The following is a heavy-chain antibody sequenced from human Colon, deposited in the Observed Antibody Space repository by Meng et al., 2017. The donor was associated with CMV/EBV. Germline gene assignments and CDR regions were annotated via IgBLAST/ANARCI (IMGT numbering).Heavy chain of an antibody. Sequence: SCKAFGYSFTSAGISWVRQAPGQGLEWMGWITAYNGNRNYAQSLQDRVSMTTDATTNTTHMELRSLRSDDTAIYYCARGSYLGAFDLWGQGTLVTVSS. D-gene: IGHD2/OR15-2a*01. J-gene: IGHJ4*02. CDR3: ARGSYLGAFDL. CDR1: GYSFTSAG. CDR2: ITAYNGNR. V-gene: IGHV1-18*01.